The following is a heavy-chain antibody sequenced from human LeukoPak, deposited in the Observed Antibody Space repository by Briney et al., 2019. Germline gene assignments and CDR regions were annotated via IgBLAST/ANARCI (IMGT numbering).Heavy chain of an antibody. V-gene: IGHV4-39*07. CDR1: GGSISSSYY. J-gene: IGHJ5*02. CDR2: IYYSGST. CDR3: ARSGAVVTRFDP. Sequence: SETLSLTCTVSGGSISSSYYWGWIRQPPGKGLEWIGRIYYSGSTNYNPSLKSRVTISVDTSKNQFSLKLSSVTAADTAVYYCARSGAVVTRFDPWGQGTLVTVSS. D-gene: IGHD4-23*01.